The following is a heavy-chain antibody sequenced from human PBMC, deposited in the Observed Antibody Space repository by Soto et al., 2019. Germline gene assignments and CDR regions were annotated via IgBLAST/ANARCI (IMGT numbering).Heavy chain of an antibody. V-gene: IGHV4-34*01. J-gene: IGHJ6*02. CDR1: GGSFSGYY. CDR3: ARGERRVYYYGMDV. CDR2: INHSGST. D-gene: IGHD1-1*01. Sequence: SETLSLTCAVYGGSFSGYYWSWIRQPPGKGLEWVGEINHSGSTNYNPSLKSRVTISVDTSKNQFSLKLSSVTAADTAVYYYARGERRVYYYGMDVWGQGTTVTVSS.